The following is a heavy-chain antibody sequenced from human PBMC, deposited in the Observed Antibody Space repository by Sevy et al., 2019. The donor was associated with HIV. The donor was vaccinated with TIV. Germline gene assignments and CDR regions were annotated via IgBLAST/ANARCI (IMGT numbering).Heavy chain of an antibody. CDR1: GYSFSNYW. CDR2: IYPGDSDT. J-gene: IGHJ2*01. V-gene: IGHV5-51*01. CDR3: ARRSSGGIWYFDL. Sequence: GESLKISCKGSGYSFSNYWIAWVRQMPWKGLEWVGIIYPGDSDTRYNPSFQGHASMSADKSINTAYLQWSSLKASDTAMYYCARRSSGGIWYFDLWGRGTLVTVSS. D-gene: IGHD3-10*01.